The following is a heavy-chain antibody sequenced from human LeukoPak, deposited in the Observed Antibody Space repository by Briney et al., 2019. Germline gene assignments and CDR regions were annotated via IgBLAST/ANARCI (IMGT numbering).Heavy chain of an antibody. D-gene: IGHD3-22*01. CDR3: ANPKIYYDSSGWVNY. Sequence: PGGSLRLSCAASGFTFSSYTMSWVRQAPGKGLEWVSAISGSGGSTYYADSVKGRFTISRGNSKNTLYLQMNSLRAEDTAVYYCANPKIYYDSSGWVNYWGQGTLVTVSS. CDR1: GFTFSSYT. V-gene: IGHV3-23*01. J-gene: IGHJ4*02. CDR2: ISGSGGST.